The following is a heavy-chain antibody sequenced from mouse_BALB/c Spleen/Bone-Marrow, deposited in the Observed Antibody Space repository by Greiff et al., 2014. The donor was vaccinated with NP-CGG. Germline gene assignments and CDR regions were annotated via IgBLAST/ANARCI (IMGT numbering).Heavy chain of an antibody. J-gene: IGHJ2*01. Sequence: LQQPGSELVRPGASVKLSCKASGYTFTSYWMHWVKQRHGQGLEWIGNIYPGSGSTNYDEKFKSKGTLAVDTSSSTAYMRLSSLTSEDSAVYYCTRGDTTAFDYWGQGTTLTVSS. V-gene: IGHV1S22*01. CDR3: TRGDTTAFDY. D-gene: IGHD1-2*01. CDR2: IYPGSGST. CDR1: GYTFTSYW.